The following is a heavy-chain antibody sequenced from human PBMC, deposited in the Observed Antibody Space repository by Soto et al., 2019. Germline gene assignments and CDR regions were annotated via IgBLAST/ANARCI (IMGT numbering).Heavy chain of an antibody. CDR2: IIPIFGTA. CDR1: GGTFSSYA. D-gene: IGHD3-22*01. V-gene: IGHV1-69*12. J-gene: IGHJ4*02. Sequence: QVQLVQSGAEVKKPGSSVKVSCKASGGTFSSYASSWVRQAPVQGLEWMGGIIPIFGTANYAQKFQGRVTITADESTSTAYMELSSLRSEDTAVYYCARDGYYYDSSGYYYYFDYWGQGTLVTVSS. CDR3: ARDGYYYDSSGYYYYFDY.